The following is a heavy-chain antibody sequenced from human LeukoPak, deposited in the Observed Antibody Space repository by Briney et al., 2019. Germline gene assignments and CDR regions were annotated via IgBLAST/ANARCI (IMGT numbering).Heavy chain of an antibody. CDR2: IIPIFGTA. CDR3: ATREGDGYTESYYYYMDV. Sequence: GASVKVSCKASGGTFSSYAISWVRQAPGQGLEWMGGIIPIFGTANYAQKFQGRVTITADESTSTAYMELSSLRSEDTAVYYCATREGDGYTESYYYYMDVWGKGTTVTVSS. V-gene: IGHV1-69*13. J-gene: IGHJ6*03. D-gene: IGHD5-24*01. CDR1: GGTFSSYA.